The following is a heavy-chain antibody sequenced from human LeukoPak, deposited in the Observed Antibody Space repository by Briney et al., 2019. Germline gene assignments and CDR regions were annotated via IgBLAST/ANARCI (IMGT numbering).Heavy chain of an antibody. CDR1: GGSISSGGYS. V-gene: IGHV4-30-2*01. CDR2: IYHSGST. Sequence: ASETLSLTCAVSGGSISSGGYSWSWIRQPPGKGLEWIGYIYHSGSTYYNPSLKSRVTISVDTSKNQFSLKLSSVTAADTAVYYCARGERGYSYGTGFDYWGQGTLVTVSS. CDR3: ARGERGYSYGTGFDY. D-gene: IGHD5-18*01. J-gene: IGHJ4*02.